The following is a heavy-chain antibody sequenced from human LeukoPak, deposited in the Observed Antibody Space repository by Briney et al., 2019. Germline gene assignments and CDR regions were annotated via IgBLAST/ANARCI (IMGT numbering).Heavy chain of an antibody. CDR1: GFTFSTYW. CDR3: ARDYAGSPDY. CDR2: INGDGSTT. D-gene: IGHD3-10*01. V-gene: IGHV3-74*03. J-gene: IGHJ4*02. Sequence: GGSLRLSCTASGFTFSTYWINWVRHSPGKGLVWVALINGDGSTTTHADSVKGRFTISRDNAKNTTYLQMNSLRDEDTAVYFCARDYAGSPDYWGQGTLVTVSA.